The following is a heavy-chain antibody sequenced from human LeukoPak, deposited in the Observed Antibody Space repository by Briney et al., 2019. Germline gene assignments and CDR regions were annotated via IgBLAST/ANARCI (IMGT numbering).Heavy chain of an antibody. Sequence: PGGSLRLSCAASGFTFSSYSMNWVRQAPGKGLEWVSSISSSSSYIYYADSVKGRFTISRDNAKNSLYLQMNSLRAEDMAVYYCARDSGYGLAFDYWGQGTLVTVSS. CDR1: GFTFSSYS. CDR2: ISSSSSYI. D-gene: IGHD5-12*01. CDR3: ARDSGYGLAFDY. J-gene: IGHJ4*02. V-gene: IGHV3-21*01.